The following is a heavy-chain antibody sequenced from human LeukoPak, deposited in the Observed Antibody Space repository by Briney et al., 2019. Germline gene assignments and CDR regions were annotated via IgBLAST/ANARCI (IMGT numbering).Heavy chain of an antibody. CDR2: IYYSGST. V-gene: IGHV4-39*01. J-gene: IGHJ5*02. Sequence: SETLSLTCTVSGGSISSSSYYWGWIRQPPGKGLEWIGSIYYSGSTYYNPSLKSRVTISVDTSKNQFSLKRSSVTAADTAVYYCARQVAYCGGDCYLNWFDPWGQGTLVTVSS. CDR3: ARQVAYCGGDCYLNWFDP. D-gene: IGHD2-21*02. CDR1: GGSISSSSYY.